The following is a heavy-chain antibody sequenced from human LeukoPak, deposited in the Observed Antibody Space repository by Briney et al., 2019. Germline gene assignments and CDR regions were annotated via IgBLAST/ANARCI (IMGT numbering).Heavy chain of an antibody. CDR2: VNSDGSTT. Sequence: GGSLRLSCAASGFPFSTYWMHWVRHAPGKGLVWVSRVNSDGSTTNYADSVKGRFTISRDNAENTLYMRMNSLRPEDTAVYYCARGYYSSSRFDSWGQGTLVTVSS. V-gene: IGHV3-74*01. CDR3: ARGYYSSSRFDS. J-gene: IGHJ4*02. CDR1: GFPFSTYW. D-gene: IGHD6-13*01.